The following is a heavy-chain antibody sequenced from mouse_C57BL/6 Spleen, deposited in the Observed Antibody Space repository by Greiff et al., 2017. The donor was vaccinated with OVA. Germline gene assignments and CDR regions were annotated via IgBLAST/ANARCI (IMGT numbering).Heavy chain of an antibody. CDR2: INPGSGGT. J-gene: IGHJ2*01. CDR3: ARGGLYYGNYFDY. CDR1: GYAFTNYL. V-gene: IGHV1-54*01. Sequence: QVQLKQSGAELVRPGTSVKVSCKASGYAFTNYLIEWVKQRPGQGLEWIGVINPGSGGTNYNEKFKGKATLTADKSSSTAYMQLSSLTSEDSAVYFCARGGLYYGNYFDYWGQGTTLTVSS. D-gene: IGHD2-1*01.